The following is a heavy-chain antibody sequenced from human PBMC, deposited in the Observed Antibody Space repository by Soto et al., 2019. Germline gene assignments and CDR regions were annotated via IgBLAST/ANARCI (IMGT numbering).Heavy chain of an antibody. D-gene: IGHD3-22*01. Sequence: VASVKVSCKASGYTFTSYDINWVRQATGQGLEWMGWMNPNSGNTGYAQKFQGRVTMTRNTSISTAYMELSSLRSEDTAVYYCARLYDSSGYYYYYYGMDVWGQGTTVTVSS. CDR1: GYTFTSYD. J-gene: IGHJ6*02. CDR3: ARLYDSSGYYYYYYGMDV. V-gene: IGHV1-8*01. CDR2: MNPNSGNT.